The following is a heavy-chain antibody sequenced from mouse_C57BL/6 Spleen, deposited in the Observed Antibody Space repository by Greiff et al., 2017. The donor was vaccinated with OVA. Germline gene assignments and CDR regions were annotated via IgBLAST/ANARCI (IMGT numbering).Heavy chain of an antibody. V-gene: IGHV3-1*01. CDR3: ARDGYYGSFAY. CDR2: ISYSGST. Sequence: EVKLVESGPGMVKPSQSLSLTCTVTGYSITSGYDWHWIRHFPGNKLEWMGYISYSGSTNYNQSLKSRISITHDKSKNHFFLKLNSVTSEDTATYYCARDGYYGSFAYWGKGTLVTVSA. J-gene: IGHJ3*01. CDR1: GYSITSGYD. D-gene: IGHD1-1*01.